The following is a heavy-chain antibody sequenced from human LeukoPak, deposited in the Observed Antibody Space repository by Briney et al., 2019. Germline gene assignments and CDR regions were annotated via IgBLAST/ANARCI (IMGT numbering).Heavy chain of an antibody. V-gene: IGHV1-24*01. CDR3: ATVYRSSEGVNWFDP. CDR1: GYTLIELS. CDR2: FDPEDGET. D-gene: IGHD6-6*01. Sequence: GASVKVSCKVSGYTLIELSMHWVRQAPGKGLEWMGGFDPEDGETIYAQKFQGRVTMTEDTSTDTAYMELSSLRSEDTAVYYCATVYRSSEGVNWFDPWGQGTLVTVSS. J-gene: IGHJ5*02.